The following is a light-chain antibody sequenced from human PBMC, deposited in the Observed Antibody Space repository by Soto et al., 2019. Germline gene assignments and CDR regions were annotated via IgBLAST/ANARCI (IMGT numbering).Light chain of an antibody. V-gene: IGKV1-9*01. CDR3: QQLSSYPVT. J-gene: IGKJ1*01. Sequence: IQLTQSPSSLSASVGDGVTITCRASQDIGIYLAWYQQKPGKAPNLMIYAASSLQRGVPSRFSGSGSGTDCTLTIRSLQPEDVATYHCQQLSSYPVTFGQGTKVDIK. CDR2: AAS. CDR1: QDIGIY.